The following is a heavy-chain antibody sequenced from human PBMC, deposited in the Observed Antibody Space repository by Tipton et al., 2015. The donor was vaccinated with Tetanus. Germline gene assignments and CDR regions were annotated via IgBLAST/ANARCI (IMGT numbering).Heavy chain of an antibody. D-gene: IGHD3-3*01. CDR1: GESFSDYY. J-gene: IGHJ4*02. Sequence: TLSLTCAVYGESFSDYYWSWIRQPPGKGLEWIGEIHPSGITDYNPSLKSRVIISVDTSKNQLSLRLNSVTSADTAVYYCARTSGYMYSDCWGQGTLVTVSS. V-gene: IGHV4-34*01. CDR2: IHPSGIT. CDR3: ARTSGYMYSDC.